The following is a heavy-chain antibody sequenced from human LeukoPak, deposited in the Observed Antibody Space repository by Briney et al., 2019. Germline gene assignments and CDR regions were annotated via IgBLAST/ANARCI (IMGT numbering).Heavy chain of an antibody. J-gene: IGHJ4*02. CDR1: GFTFSSYG. D-gene: IGHD3-22*01. V-gene: IGHV3-30*18. CDR2: IPYDGSNK. Sequence: PGGSLRLSCAAPGFTFSSYGMHRVRQAPGKGLEWVAVIPYDGSNKYYADSVKGRFTISRDNSKNTLYLQMNSLRAEDTAVYYCAKDFRYYDSSGYYLGEYFDYWGQGTLVTVSS. CDR3: AKDFRYYDSSGYYLGEYFDY.